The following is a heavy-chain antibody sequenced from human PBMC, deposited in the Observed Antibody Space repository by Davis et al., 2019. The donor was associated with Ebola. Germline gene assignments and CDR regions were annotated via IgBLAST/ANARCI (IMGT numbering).Heavy chain of an antibody. Sequence: GESLKISCAASGFTFSSYGMHWVRQAPGKGLEWVAVIWYDGSNKYYADSVKGRFTISRDNSKNTLYLQMNSLRAEDTAVYYCARDLVFWSGYSPEGGFDPWGQGTLVTVSS. CDR3: ARDLVFWSGYSPEGGFDP. CDR1: GFTFSSYG. D-gene: IGHD3-3*01. V-gene: IGHV3-33*01. CDR2: IWYDGSNK. J-gene: IGHJ5*02.